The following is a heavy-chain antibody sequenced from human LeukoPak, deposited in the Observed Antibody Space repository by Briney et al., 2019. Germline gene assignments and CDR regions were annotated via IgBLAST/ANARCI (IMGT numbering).Heavy chain of an antibody. D-gene: IGHD3-3*01. CDR3: ARFLVTWDYYYMDV. Sequence: GGSLRLSCAGSGFNFRTYSINWVRQAPGKGLEWVASIGGSGSFIYYPESVKGRFTISRDNAKNSVFLQLSSLRVEDTAVYYCARFLVTWDYYYMDVWGTGTTVIVSS. CDR1: GFNFRTYS. CDR2: IGGSGSFI. J-gene: IGHJ6*03. V-gene: IGHV3-48*01.